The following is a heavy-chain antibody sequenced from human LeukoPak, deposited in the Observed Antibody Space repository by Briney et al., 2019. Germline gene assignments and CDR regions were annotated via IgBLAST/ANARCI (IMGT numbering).Heavy chain of an antibody. Sequence: SETLSLTCAVYGGSFSGYYWSWIRQPAGKGLEWIGRIYTSGSTNYNPSLKSRVTMSVDTSKNQFSLKLSSVTAADTAVYHCARTLPVVADPASWFDPWGQGTLVTVSS. J-gene: IGHJ5*02. V-gene: IGHV4-59*10. CDR3: ARTLPVVADPASWFDP. CDR1: GGSFSGYY. CDR2: IYTSGST. D-gene: IGHD2-15*01.